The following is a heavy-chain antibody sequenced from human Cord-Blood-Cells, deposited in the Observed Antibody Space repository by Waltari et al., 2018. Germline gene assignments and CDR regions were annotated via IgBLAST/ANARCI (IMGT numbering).Heavy chain of an antibody. CDR3: ARASPYSSSWYNWFDP. CDR1: GGSIRSYY. J-gene: IGHJ5*02. D-gene: IGHD6-13*01. Sequence: QVQLQESGPGLVKPSETLSLTCTVSGGSIRSYYWSWIRQPAGKGLEWIGRIYTSGSTNYNPSLKSRVTMSVDTSKNQFSLKLSSVTAADTAVYYCARASPYSSSWYNWFDPWGQGTLVTVSS. CDR2: IYTSGST. V-gene: IGHV4-4*07.